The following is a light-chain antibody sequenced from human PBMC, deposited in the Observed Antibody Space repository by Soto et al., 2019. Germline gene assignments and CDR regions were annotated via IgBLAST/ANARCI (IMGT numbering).Light chain of an antibody. CDR3: QKYNSQSWT. J-gene: IGKJ1*01. CDR1: QSVSIW. V-gene: IGKV1-5*03. Sequence: DLQLTQSPSTLSASVGDRVTITCRASQSVSIWLAWYQQKPGRAPKLLIYKSSILESGVPSRFSGSGSGTEFTLTISSLHPDDFAIYYCQKYNSQSWTFGQGTKVDIK. CDR2: KSS.